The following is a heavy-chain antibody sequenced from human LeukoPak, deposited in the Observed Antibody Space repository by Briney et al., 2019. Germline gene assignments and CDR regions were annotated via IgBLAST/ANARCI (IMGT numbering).Heavy chain of an antibody. D-gene: IGHD5-18*01. V-gene: IGHV4-31*03. CDR3: ARGGGYSYGSIDY. J-gene: IGHJ4*01. CDR1: GRSISSGGYS. Sequence: PSETLSLTCTVSGRSISSGGYSWSWIRQHPGKGLEWIGYIYYSGSTYYNPSLKSRVTISVDTSKNQISLKLTFVTAADTAVYFCARGGGYSYGSIDYWGQPTLVTVSS. CDR2: IYYSGST.